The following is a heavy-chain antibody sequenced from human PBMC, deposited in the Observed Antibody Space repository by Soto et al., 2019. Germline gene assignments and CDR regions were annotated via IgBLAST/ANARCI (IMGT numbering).Heavy chain of an antibody. CDR3: ARVLVPSPQYYYYGMDV. Sequence: GGSLRLSCAASGFTFSSYWMSWVRQAPGKGLEWVANIKQDGSEKYYVDSVKGRFTISRDNAKNSLYLQMNSLRAEDTAVYYCARVLVPSPQYYYYGMDVWGQGATVTVSS. CDR1: GFTFSSYW. V-gene: IGHV3-7*01. D-gene: IGHD1-26*01. J-gene: IGHJ6*02. CDR2: IKQDGSEK.